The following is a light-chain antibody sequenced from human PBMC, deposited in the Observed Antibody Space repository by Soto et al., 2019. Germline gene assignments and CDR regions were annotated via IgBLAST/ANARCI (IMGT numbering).Light chain of an antibody. CDR1: SSDVGGYNY. CDR2: QVT. J-gene: IGLJ3*02. CDR3: SSYTSINTWV. Sequence: QSALTQPASVSGSPGQSITISCTGTSSDVGGYNYVSWYQQHAAKAPKLIIYQVTIRPSGVSNRFSGSKSGNTASLTISGLQAEDEADYFCSSYTSINTWVFGGGTKLTVL. V-gene: IGLV2-14*01.